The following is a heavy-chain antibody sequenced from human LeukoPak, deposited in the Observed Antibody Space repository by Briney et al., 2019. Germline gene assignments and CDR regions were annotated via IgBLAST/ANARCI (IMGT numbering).Heavy chain of an antibody. V-gene: IGHV1-18*04. CDR1: GYTFTGYY. CDR2: ISAYNGNT. D-gene: IGHD6-19*01. Sequence: GASVKVSCKASGYTFTGYYMHWVRQAPGQGLEWMGWISAYNGNTNYAQKLQGRVTMTTDTSTSTAYMELRSLRSDDTAVYYCARRTSWWLGLKFGGYYYYMDVWGKGTTVTVSS. J-gene: IGHJ6*03. CDR3: ARRTSWWLGLKFGGYYYYMDV.